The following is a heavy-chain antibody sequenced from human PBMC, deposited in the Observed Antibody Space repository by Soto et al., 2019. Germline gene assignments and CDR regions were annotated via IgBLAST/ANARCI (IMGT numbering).Heavy chain of an antibody. CDR3: ARSGVVIHAFDI. V-gene: IGHV4-31*03. Sequence: PSETLSLTCTVSGGSISSGGYYWSWIRQHPGKGLEWIGYIYYSGSTYYNPSLKSRVTISVDTSKNQFSLKLSSVTAADTAVYYCARSGVVIHAFDIWGQGTMVTVSS. J-gene: IGHJ3*02. CDR1: GGSISSGGYY. D-gene: IGHD3-3*01. CDR2: IYYSGST.